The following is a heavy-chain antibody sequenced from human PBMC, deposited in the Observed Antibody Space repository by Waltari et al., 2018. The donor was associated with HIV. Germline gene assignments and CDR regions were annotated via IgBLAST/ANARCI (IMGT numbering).Heavy chain of an antibody. CDR1: GVYISSGEYY. CDR3: ARGVRQQISSYFFDY. J-gene: IGHJ4*02. V-gene: IGHV4-30-4*01. CDR2: IFSSGTT. Sequence: QVQLQESGPGLVKPSATLSLSCTVSGVYISSGEYYWSWIRQPPGKGLEWVGYIFSSGTTYYNPTLKSRLTISLDRSKNQFSMKLNSMTAADTAVYLCARGVRQQISSYFFDYWGQGTLVAVSS.